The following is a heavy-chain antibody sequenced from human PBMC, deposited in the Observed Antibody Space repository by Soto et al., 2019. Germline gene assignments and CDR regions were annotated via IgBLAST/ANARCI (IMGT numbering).Heavy chain of an antibody. V-gene: IGHV4-59*01. Sequence: SETLSLTCTVSGGSISSYYWSWIRQPPGKGLEWIGYIYYTGLSNSNPSLNSRVTMSVDTSKNQFSLKLSSVTAADTAVYYCASHSSHWPFFDFGGQGTLVTVSS. J-gene: IGHJ4*02. D-gene: IGHD6-13*01. CDR1: GGSISSYY. CDR2: IYYTGLS. CDR3: ASHSSHWPFFDF.